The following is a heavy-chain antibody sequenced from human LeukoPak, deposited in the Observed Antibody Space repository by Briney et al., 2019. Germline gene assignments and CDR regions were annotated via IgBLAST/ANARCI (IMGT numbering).Heavy chain of an antibody. CDR2: INPNSGGT. Sequence: ASVKVSCXASGYTFTGYYMHWVRLAPGQGLEWMGRINPNSGGTNYAQKFQGRVTMTRDTSISTAYMELSRLRSDDTAVYYCAIERGSSWRYYYMDVWGKGTTVTVSS. D-gene: IGHD6-13*01. CDR3: AIERGSSWRYYYMDV. CDR1: GYTFTGYY. V-gene: IGHV1-2*06. J-gene: IGHJ6*03.